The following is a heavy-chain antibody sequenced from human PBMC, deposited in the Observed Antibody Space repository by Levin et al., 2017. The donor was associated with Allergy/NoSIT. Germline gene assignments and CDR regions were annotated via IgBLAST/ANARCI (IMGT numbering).Heavy chain of an antibody. CDR1: GGSISSYY. J-gene: IGHJ2*01. CDR2: IYYSGST. Sequence: SETLSLTCTVSGGSISSYYWSWIRQPPGKGLEWIGYIYYSGSTNYNPSLKSRVTISVDTSKNQFSLKLSSVTAADTAVYYCARATEGYFDLWGRGTLVTVSS. V-gene: IGHV4-59*01. CDR3: ARATEGYFDL.